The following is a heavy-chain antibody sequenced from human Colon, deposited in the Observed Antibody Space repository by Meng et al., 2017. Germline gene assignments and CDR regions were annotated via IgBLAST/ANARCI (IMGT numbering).Heavy chain of an antibody. CDR2: MKPDSGDT. D-gene: IGHD3-22*01. CDR1: GYTFTTYD. CDR3: ARGGYYYDSSGFRAALDY. Sequence: QLQLVQSGAVMKKPGASVKVSCKASGYTFTTYDINWVRQATGQGLEWMGWMKPDSGDTGYAQKFQGRLTMTRDTSISAAYMELTSLRSEDTAVYYCARGGYYYDSSGFRAALDYWGQGALVTVSS. J-gene: IGHJ4*02. V-gene: IGHV1-8*01.